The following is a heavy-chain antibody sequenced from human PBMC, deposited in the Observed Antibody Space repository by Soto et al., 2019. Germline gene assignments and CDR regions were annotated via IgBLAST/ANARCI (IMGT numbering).Heavy chain of an antibody. CDR1: GFTFSSYV. Sequence: GGSLRLSCAASGFTFSSYVMNWVRQAPGKGLEWVSSISGSAYSTYYADSVKGRFTISRDNSKNTLYLQMNSLRAEDTAVYYCAKGGQQLKRTDFWGQGTLVTVSS. V-gene: IGHV3-23*01. D-gene: IGHD6-13*01. CDR2: ISGSAYST. J-gene: IGHJ4*02. CDR3: AKGGQQLKRTDF.